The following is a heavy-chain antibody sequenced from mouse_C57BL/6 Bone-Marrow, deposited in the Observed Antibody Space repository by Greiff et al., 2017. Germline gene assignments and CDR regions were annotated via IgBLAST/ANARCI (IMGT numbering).Heavy chain of an antibody. J-gene: IGHJ3*01. CDR3: TTRTNCDGYYGRAY. Sequence: EVQLVESGAELVRPGASVKLSCTASGFNIKDDYMHWVKQRPEQGLEWIGWIDPENGDTEYASKFQGKATITADTSSNTAYLQLSSLTSEDTAVYYGTTRTNCDGYYGRAYWGQGTLVTVSA. CDR2: IDPENGDT. V-gene: IGHV14-4*01. CDR1: GFNIKDDY. D-gene: IGHD2-3*01.